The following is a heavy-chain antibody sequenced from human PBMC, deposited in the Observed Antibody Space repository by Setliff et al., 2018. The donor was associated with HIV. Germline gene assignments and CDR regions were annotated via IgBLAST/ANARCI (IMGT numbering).Heavy chain of an antibody. V-gene: IGHV1-69-2*01. J-gene: IGHJ4*02. Sequence: ASVKVSCKASGYTFSNYVMHWVRQAPGKGLEWMGRIDPEDGETIYGAKFQGRVTMTADTSAATAYMVLSSLRSEDTALYYCGTVRIAVPDDFDFWGQGTLVTVSS. CDR1: GYTFSNYV. CDR3: GTVRIAVPDDFDF. CDR2: IDPEDGET. D-gene: IGHD6-19*01.